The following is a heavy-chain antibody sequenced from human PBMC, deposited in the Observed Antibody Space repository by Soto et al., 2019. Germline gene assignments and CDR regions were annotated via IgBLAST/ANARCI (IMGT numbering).Heavy chain of an antibody. CDR3: ARGNSGYDSDAFDI. Sequence: EVQLVESGGGLVQPGGSLRLSCAASGFTVSSNYMSWVRQAPGKGLEWVSVIYSGGSTYYADSVKGRFTISRHNSKNTLYLQMNSLRAEDTAVYYCARGNSGYDSDAFDIWAQGTMVTVSS. CDR1: GFTVSSNY. D-gene: IGHD5-12*01. V-gene: IGHV3-53*04. J-gene: IGHJ3*02. CDR2: IYSGGST.